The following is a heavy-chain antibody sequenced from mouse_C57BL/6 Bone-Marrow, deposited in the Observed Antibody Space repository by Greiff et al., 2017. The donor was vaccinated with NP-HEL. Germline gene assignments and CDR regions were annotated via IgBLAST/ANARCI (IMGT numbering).Heavy chain of an antibody. CDR2: IYPGDGDT. V-gene: IGHV1-82*01. D-gene: IGHD3-2*02. CDR3: ANRQLTAMDY. Sequence: VQLQQSGPELVKPGASVKISCKASGYAFSSSWMNWVKQRPGKGLEWIGRIYPGDGDTNYNGKFKGKATLTADKSSSTAYMQLSSLTSEDSAVYFCANRQLTAMDYWGQGTSVTVSS. J-gene: IGHJ4*01. CDR1: GYAFSSSW.